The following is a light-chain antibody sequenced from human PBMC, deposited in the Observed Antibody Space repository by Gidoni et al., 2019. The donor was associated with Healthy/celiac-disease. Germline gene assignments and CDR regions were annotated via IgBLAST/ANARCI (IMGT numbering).Light chain of an antibody. CDR2: DDS. V-gene: IGLV3-21*02. J-gene: IGLJ1*01. CDR1: NIGSKS. Sequence: SYVLTQPPAVSVAPGQTARITCGGNNIGSKSVHLYQQKPGQAPVLVVYDDSDRPSGLPERFSGSNSGNTATLTISRVEAGDEADYDCQVWDSSIDHQVFGTGTKVTVL. CDR3: QVWDSSIDHQV.